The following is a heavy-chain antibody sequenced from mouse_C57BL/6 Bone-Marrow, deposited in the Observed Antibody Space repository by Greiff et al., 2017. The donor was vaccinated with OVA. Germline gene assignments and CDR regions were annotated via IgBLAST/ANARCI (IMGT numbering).Heavy chain of an antibody. D-gene: IGHD1-1*01. Sequence: LQESGASVKISCKASGYAFSSYWMNWVKQRPGKGLEWIGQIYPGDGDTNYNGKFKGKATLTADKSSSTAYMQLSSLTSEDSAVYFCARSDYYGTFDYWGQGTTLTVSS. CDR1: GYAFSSYW. CDR2: IYPGDGDT. V-gene: IGHV1-80*01. J-gene: IGHJ2*01. CDR3: ARSDYYGTFDY.